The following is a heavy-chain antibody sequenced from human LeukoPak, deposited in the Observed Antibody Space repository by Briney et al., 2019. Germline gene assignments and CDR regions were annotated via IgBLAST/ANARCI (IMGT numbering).Heavy chain of an antibody. CDR1: GYTFTGYY. CDR2: INPNSGGT. Sequence: ASVKVSCKASGYTFTGYYMHWVRQAPGQGLEWMGWINPNSGGTNYAQKFQGRVTMTRDTSISTAYMELSRLRSDDTAVYYCARDWGEHYYDSSGYADYWGQGTLVIVSS. CDR3: ARDWGEHYYDSSGYADY. V-gene: IGHV1-2*02. D-gene: IGHD3-22*01. J-gene: IGHJ4*02.